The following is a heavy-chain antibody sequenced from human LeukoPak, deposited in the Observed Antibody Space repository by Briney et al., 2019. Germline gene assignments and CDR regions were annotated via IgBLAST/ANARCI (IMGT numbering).Heavy chain of an antibody. Sequence: SQTLSLTRTVSGGSISSGGYYWSWIRQHPGKGLEWIGYIYYSGSNYYNPSLKSRVTISVDTSKNQFSLKLSSVTAADTAVYYCARVSCSSTSCKRYYYYGMDVWGKGTTVTVSS. J-gene: IGHJ6*04. D-gene: IGHD2-2*01. V-gene: IGHV4-31*03. CDR1: GGSISSGGYY. CDR3: ARVSCSSTSCKRYYYYGMDV. CDR2: IYYSGSN.